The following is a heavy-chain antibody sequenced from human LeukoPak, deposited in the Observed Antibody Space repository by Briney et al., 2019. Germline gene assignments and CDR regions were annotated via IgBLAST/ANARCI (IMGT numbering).Heavy chain of an antibody. V-gene: IGHV1-2*04. CDR3: ARRHSFGELPFDY. D-gene: IGHD3-10*01. CDR2: INPNSGGT. Sequence: ASVKVSCKASGYTFTGYYMHWVRQAPGQGLEWMGWINPNSGGTNYAQKFQGWVTMTRDTSISTAYMELSRLRSDDTAVYYCARRHSFGELPFDYWGQGTLVTVSS. J-gene: IGHJ4*02. CDR1: GYTFTGYY.